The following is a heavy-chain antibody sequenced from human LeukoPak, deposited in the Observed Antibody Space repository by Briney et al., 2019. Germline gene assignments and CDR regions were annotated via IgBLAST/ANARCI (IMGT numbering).Heavy chain of an antibody. CDR3: AKCMSGTGVCLNFDS. Sequence: GGSLRLSCGASGSTFSTYAMSWVRQPPGKGLQWVSGISGSDSGTYYTDSVKGRFTISRDNSKNTVYLEIDNLRAEDTAVYYCAKCMSGTGVCLNFDSWGQGILVTVSS. J-gene: IGHJ4*02. V-gene: IGHV3-23*01. CDR1: GSTFSTYA. CDR2: ISGSDSGT. D-gene: IGHD2-8*02.